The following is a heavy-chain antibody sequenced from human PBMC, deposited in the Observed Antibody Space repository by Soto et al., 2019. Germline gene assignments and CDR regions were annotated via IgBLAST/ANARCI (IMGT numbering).Heavy chain of an antibody. CDR1: GGTFSSYA. D-gene: IGHD2-2*01. CDR3: ARVRVVPAGRYNWFDP. V-gene: IGHV1-69*01. Sequence: QVQLVQSGAEVKKPGSSVKVSCKASGGTFSSYAISWVRQAPGQGLEWMGGIIPIFGTANYAQKFQGRVTITADESTSTAYIELSSLRSEDTAVYYCARVRVVPAGRYNWFDPWGQGTLVTVSS. CDR2: IIPIFGTA. J-gene: IGHJ5*02.